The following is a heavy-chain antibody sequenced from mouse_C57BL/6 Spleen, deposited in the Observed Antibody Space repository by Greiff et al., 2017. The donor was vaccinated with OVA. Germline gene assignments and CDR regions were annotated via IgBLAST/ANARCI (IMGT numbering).Heavy chain of an antibody. CDR3: ARGEYYYGSSPLDY. CDR1: GYAFSSYW. D-gene: IGHD1-1*01. J-gene: IGHJ2*01. V-gene: IGHV1-80*01. CDR2: IYPGDGDT. Sequence: VQLQQSGAELVKPGASVKISCKASGYAFSSYWMNWVKQRPGTGLEWIGQIYPGDGDTNYNGKFKGKATLTADKYCRTAYMRLISLTSEDSAVYFGARGEYYYGSSPLDYWGQGTTLTVSS.